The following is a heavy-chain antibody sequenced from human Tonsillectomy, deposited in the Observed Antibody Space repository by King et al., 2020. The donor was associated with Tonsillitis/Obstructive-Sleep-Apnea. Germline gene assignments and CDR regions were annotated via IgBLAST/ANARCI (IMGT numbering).Heavy chain of an antibody. Sequence: QLVQSGAEVKKPGESLKISCKGSGDSFTSYWIGWVRQMPGKGLEWMGIIYPGDSDTRYIPSFQGQVTISADKSISTAYLQWSSLKASDTAMYYCARRYDFWSGYYPFDYWGQGTLVTVSS. D-gene: IGHD3-3*01. CDR1: GDSFTSYW. CDR3: ARRYDFWSGYYPFDY. CDR2: IYPGDSDT. V-gene: IGHV5-51*01. J-gene: IGHJ4*02.